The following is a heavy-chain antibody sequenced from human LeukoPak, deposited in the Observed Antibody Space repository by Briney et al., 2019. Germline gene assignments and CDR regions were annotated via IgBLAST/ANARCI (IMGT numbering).Heavy chain of an antibody. CDR2: ISGSGGST. CDR3: ARRGLVGAIGDY. Sequence: PGGSLRLSCAASGFTFSSYSMNWVRQAPGKGLEWVSAISGSGGSTYYADSAKGRFTISRDNSKNTLYLQMNSLRAEDTAVYYCARRGLVGAIGDYWGQGTLVTVSS. D-gene: IGHD1-26*01. J-gene: IGHJ4*02. V-gene: IGHV3-23*01. CDR1: GFTFSSYS.